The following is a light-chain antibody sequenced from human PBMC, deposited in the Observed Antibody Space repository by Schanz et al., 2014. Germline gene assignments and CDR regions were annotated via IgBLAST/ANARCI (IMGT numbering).Light chain of an antibody. CDR1: QSISTY. CDR2: GAS. V-gene: IGKV1-17*02. CDR3: QQYNSYPLT. Sequence: DIQMTQSPSSLSASVGDRVTITCRASQSISTYLNWYQQKPGKAPKLLIYGASSLQSGVPSRFSGSGSGTEFTLTISNLQPDDFATYYCQQYNSYPLTFGGGTKVEIK. J-gene: IGKJ4*01.